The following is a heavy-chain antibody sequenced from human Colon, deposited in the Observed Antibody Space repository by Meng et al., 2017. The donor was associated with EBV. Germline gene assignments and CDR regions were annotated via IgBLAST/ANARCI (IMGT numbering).Heavy chain of an antibody. J-gene: IGHJ4*02. Sequence: QLQESAPGLVNPSGTLSPTRAVSGGSLSSRNWWSWVRQPPGKGLEWIGEIYHSGSTNYNPSLKSRVTISVDESKNQFSLRLSSVTAADTAVYYCARVGAYCGGDCYHPRWGQGTLVTVSS. V-gene: IGHV4-4*02. D-gene: IGHD2-21*02. CDR3: ARVGAYCGGDCYHPR. CDR2: IYHSGST. CDR1: GGSLSSRNW.